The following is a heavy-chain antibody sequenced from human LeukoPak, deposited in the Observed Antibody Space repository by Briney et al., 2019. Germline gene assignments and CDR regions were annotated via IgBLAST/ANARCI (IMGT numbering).Heavy chain of an antibody. CDR2: ISITGDTT. J-gene: IGHJ4*02. V-gene: IGHV3-48*03. Sequence: GGSLRLSCAASGFTFSSYEMSWVRQAPGRGLEWVSSISITGDTTYYADSVKGRFTISRDNAKNSLYLQMNSLRAEDTAVYYCAKGTYSSSWYYFDYWGQGTLVTVSS. CDR1: GFTFSSYE. CDR3: AKGTYSSSWYYFDY. D-gene: IGHD6-13*01.